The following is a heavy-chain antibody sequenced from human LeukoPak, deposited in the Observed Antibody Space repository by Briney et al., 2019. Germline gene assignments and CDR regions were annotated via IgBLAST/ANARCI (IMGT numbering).Heavy chain of an antibody. CDR3: ARDRTRETFDY. Sequence: GGSLRLSCAASGFTSSDYYMSWIRQAPGKGLEWVSFISSGGNTINYADSMKGRFTISRDNAKNSLYLQMNSLRAEDTAVYCCARDRTRETFDYWGRGTLVTVSS. CDR1: GFTSSDYY. CDR2: ISSGGNTI. J-gene: IGHJ4*02. V-gene: IGHV3-11*04. D-gene: IGHD1-1*01.